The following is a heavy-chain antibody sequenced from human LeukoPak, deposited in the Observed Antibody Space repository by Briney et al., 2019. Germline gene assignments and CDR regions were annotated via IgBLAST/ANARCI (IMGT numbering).Heavy chain of an antibody. CDR1: GGSISSYY. Sequence: SETLSLTCTVSGGSISSYYWSWIRQPAGKGLEWIGRMYTNGSTNYNPSLKSRVTMSVDTSKNQFSLEVSSVTAADTAVYYCARFLSRRVAFDIWGQGTVVTVAS. CDR2: MYTNGST. V-gene: IGHV4-4*07. J-gene: IGHJ3*02. CDR3: ARFLSRRVAFDI.